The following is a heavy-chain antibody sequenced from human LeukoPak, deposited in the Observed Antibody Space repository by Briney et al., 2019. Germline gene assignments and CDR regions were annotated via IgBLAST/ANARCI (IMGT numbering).Heavy chain of an antibody. J-gene: IGHJ4*01. D-gene: IGHD2-8*01. CDR1: GYNFADYW. V-gene: IGHV5-51*01. Sequence: GESLKISCKASGYNFADYWIGWVRQMPAKGLEWIGIIFPGDSDTKYSPSFQGQVTVTADKSLNTTYLLRSSLKASDTAMYYCVRPLAGINGTYLDYWGHGTLVTVSS. CDR2: IFPGDSDT. CDR3: VRPLAGINGTYLDY.